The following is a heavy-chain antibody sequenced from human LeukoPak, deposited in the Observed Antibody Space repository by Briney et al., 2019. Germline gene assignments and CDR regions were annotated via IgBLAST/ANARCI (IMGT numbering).Heavy chain of an antibody. V-gene: IGHV1-8*03. CDR2: MNPNSGNT. J-gene: IGHJ5*02. Sequence: ASVKVSCKASGYTFTGYYMHWVRQAPGQGLEWMGWMNPNSGNTGYAQKFQGRVTITRNTSISTAYMELSSLRSEDTAVYYCARAGGPADSFDPWGQGTLVTVSS. CDR1: GYTFTGYY. D-gene: IGHD2-2*01. CDR3: ARAGGPADSFDP.